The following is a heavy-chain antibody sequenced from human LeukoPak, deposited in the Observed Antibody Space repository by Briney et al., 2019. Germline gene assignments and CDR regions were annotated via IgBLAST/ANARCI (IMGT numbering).Heavy chain of an antibody. Sequence: GGSLRLSCAASGFTFDDYGMHWVRQAPGKGLEWVSGISWNSGSIGYADSVKGRFTIARDNAKNSLYLQMNSLRAEDTALYYCVRDVERRGYSSSWPYWGQGTLVTVSS. CDR1: GFTFDDYG. J-gene: IGHJ4*02. V-gene: IGHV3-9*01. CDR3: VRDVERRGYSSSWPY. CDR2: ISWNSGSI. D-gene: IGHD6-13*01.